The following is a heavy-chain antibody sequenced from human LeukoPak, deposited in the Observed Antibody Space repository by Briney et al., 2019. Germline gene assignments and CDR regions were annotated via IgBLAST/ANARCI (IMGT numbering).Heavy chain of an antibody. CDR1: GFTFSSYG. Sequence: GGSLRLSCAASGFTFSSYGMHWVRQAPGKGLEWVAVISYDGSNKYYADSVKGRFTISRDNSKNTLYLQMNSLRAEDTADYYCAKEGGGSYYVDYYYGMDVWGQGTTVTVSS. D-gene: IGHD1-26*01. CDR3: AKEGGGSYYVDYYYGMDV. V-gene: IGHV3-30*18. CDR2: ISYDGSNK. J-gene: IGHJ6*02.